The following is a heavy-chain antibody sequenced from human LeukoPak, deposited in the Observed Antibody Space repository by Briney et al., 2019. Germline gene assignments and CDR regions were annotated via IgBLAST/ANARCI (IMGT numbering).Heavy chain of an antibody. CDR2: ISAYNGNT. J-gene: IGHJ6*02. Sequence: ASVKVSCKASGYTLTSYGISWVRQAPGQGLEWMGWISAYNGNTNYAQKLQGRVTMTTDTSTSTAYMELRSLRSDDTAVYYCARDCSSGCSWWVSYYYGMDVWGQGTTVTVSS. CDR1: GYTLTSYG. V-gene: IGHV1-18*01. CDR3: ARDCSSGCSWWVSYYYGMDV. D-gene: IGHD6-19*01.